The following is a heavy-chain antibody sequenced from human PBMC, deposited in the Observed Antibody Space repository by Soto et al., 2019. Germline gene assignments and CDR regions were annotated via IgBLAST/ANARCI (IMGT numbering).Heavy chain of an antibody. J-gene: IGHJ4*02. V-gene: IGHV3-7*03. CDR3: AKADDAYFDY. CDR1: GFTFSSDW. Sequence: PGGSLRLSCAASGFTFSSDWMSWVRQAPGKGLEWVANIKQDGSEKYYVDSVKGRFTISRDNAKNSLYLQMNSLRAEDTAVYYCAKADDAYFDYWGQGTLVTVSS. CDR2: IKQDGSEK. D-gene: IGHD3-3*01.